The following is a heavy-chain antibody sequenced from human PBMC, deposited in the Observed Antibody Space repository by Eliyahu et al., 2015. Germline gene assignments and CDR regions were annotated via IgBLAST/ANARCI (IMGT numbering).Heavy chain of an antibody. CDR3: ANYGSGSYYEFGY. D-gene: IGHD3-10*01. V-gene: IGHV3-30*18. CDR1: GFTFXSYG. CDR2: ISFDGSNK. Sequence: QVQLVESGGGVVQPGRSLRLSCAXXGFTFXSYGMXWVRQAPGKGVEWVAIISFDGSNKYYADSVKGRFTISRDNSKNTLYLQMNSLRNEDTAVYYCANYGSGSYYEFGYWGQGTLVTVSS. J-gene: IGHJ4*02.